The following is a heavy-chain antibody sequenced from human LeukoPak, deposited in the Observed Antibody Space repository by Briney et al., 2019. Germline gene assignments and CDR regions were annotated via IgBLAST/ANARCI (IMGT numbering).Heavy chain of an antibody. CDR2: ISAYNGNT. D-gene: IGHD6-6*01. CDR1: GYTFTSYG. CDR3: ARAAQVTGRPNLGGHFDY. V-gene: IGHV1-18*01. Sequence: GASVKVSCKASGYTFTSYGINWVRQAPGQGLEWMGWISAYNGNTDYAQKLQGRVTMTTDTSTSTAYMELRSPRSDDTAVYYCARAAQVTGRPNLGGHFDYWGQGTLVTVSS. J-gene: IGHJ4*02.